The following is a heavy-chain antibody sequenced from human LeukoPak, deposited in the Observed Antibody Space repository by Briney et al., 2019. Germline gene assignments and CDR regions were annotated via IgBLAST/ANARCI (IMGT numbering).Heavy chain of an antibody. CDR3: ARVGGIAVAGGYYFDY. J-gene: IGHJ4*02. Sequence: SVKVSCKASGGTFSSYAISWVRQAPGQGLEWMGGIIPIFGTANYAQKFQGRVTITADESTSTAYMELSSLRSEDTAVYYCARVGGIAVAGGYYFDYWGQGTLVTVSS. CDR1: GGTFSSYA. D-gene: IGHD6-19*01. CDR2: IIPIFGTA. V-gene: IGHV1-69*13.